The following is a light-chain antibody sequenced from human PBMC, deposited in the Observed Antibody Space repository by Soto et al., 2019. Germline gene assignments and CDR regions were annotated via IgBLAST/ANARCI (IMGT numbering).Light chain of an antibody. CDR3: QQYNSYSGYT. J-gene: IGKJ2*01. Sequence: DIQMTQSPSTLSASVGDRVTITCRASQSISSWLAWYQQKPGKAPKVLIYDASSLESGVPARFSGSGSGTEFTLTISSLQPDDFATYYCQQYNSYSGYTFGQGTKLETK. V-gene: IGKV1-5*01. CDR1: QSISSW. CDR2: DAS.